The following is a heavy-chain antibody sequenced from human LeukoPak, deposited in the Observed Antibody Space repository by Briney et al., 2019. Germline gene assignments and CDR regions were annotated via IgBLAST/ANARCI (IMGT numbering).Heavy chain of an antibody. CDR2: ISYEGSNK. J-gene: IGHJ4*02. CDR1: GFTFRNYG. Sequence: GRSLRLSCAASGFTFRNYGMHWVRQAPGKGLEWVAVISYEGSNKYYADSLKGRFTISRDNSKNTLYLQMNSLRAEDTAVYYCAKPRMAEYTYGSYYFDYWGQGTLVTVSS. V-gene: IGHV3-30*18. D-gene: IGHD5-18*01. CDR3: AKPRMAEYTYGSYYFDY.